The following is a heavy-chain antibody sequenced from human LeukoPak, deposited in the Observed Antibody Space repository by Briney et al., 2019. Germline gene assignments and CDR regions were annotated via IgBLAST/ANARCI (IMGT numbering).Heavy chain of an antibody. J-gene: IGHJ4*02. CDR1: GGTFISYA. D-gene: IGHD2-21*01. CDR2: IIPILGIA. Sequence: SVKVSCKASGGTFISYAISWVRQAPGQGLEWMGRIIPILGIANYAQKFQGRVTITSDKSTSTAYMELSSLRYEDTAVYYCARDLGSIFRDHHADYWGQGTLVTVSS. CDR3: ARDLGSIFRDHHADY. V-gene: IGHV1-69*04.